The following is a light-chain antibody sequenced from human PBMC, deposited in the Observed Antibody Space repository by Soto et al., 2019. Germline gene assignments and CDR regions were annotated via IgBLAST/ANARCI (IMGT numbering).Light chain of an antibody. Sequence: QSALTQPASVSGSPGQSITISCTGTSSDIGGYNYVSWYQQHPGKAPKLMIYDVSNRPSGVSNRFSGSKSGNTASLTISGLQAADEADYYCSSQAVSSTLVFGGGTKLTVL. CDR3: SSQAVSSTLV. CDR2: DVS. V-gene: IGLV2-14*01. J-gene: IGLJ2*01. CDR1: SSDIGGYNY.